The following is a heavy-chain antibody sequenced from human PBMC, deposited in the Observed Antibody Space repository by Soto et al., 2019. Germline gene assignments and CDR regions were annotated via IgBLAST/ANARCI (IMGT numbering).Heavy chain of an antibody. Sequence: EVKLLESGGGLIQRGGSLRLSCAASGFTFSSYAMSWVRQAPGKGLEWVAGIGGSGSPTYYADSVKGRFIISRDNSRNTLYLQMNSLTGEDTAVLYCARDLGGSGSYYWGQGTLVTVSS. D-gene: IGHD1-26*01. V-gene: IGHV3-23*01. CDR3: ARDLGGSGSYY. CDR2: IGGSGSPT. J-gene: IGHJ4*02. CDR1: GFTFSSYA.